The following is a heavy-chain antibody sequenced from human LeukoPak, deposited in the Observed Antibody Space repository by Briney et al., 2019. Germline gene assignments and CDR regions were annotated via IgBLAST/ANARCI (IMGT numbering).Heavy chain of an antibody. CDR3: ARPRGSWIIDS. J-gene: IGHJ4*02. Sequence: GGSLRLSCAASGFTFATYAMSWVRQAPGKALEWVSGISQNGVGTYYADFVKGRFTISRDDSKNTLYLDLTGLRADDAAVYYCARPRGSWIIDSWGQGTLVTVSS. CDR1: GFTFATYA. CDR2: ISQNGVGT. D-gene: IGHD6-13*01. V-gene: IGHV3-23*01.